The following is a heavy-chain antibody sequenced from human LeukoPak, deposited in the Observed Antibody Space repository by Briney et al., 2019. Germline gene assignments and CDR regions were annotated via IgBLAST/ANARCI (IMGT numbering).Heavy chain of an antibody. CDR2: INSDGSST. CDR1: GFTFSSYW. D-gene: IGHD1-14*01. J-gene: IGHJ4*02. Sequence: GGSLRLSCAASGFTFSSYWMHWVRQAPGKGLVWVSRINSDGSSTSYADSVKGRFTISRDNAKNTLYLQMNSLRAEDTAVYYCAKDYGTLFNVLNYHFDSWGQGTLVTVS. V-gene: IGHV3-74*01. CDR3: AKDYGTLFNVLNYHFDS.